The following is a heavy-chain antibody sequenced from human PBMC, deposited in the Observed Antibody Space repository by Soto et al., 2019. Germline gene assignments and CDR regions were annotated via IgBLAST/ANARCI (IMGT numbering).Heavy chain of an antibody. Sequence: GGSLRLSCSASGFTFSSYAMHWVRQAPGKGLEYVSAISSNGGSTYYADSVKGRFTISRDNSKNTLYLQMSSLRAEDTAVYYCVKDPGGVTGDFDYWGQGTLVTVSS. D-gene: IGHD2-21*02. CDR1: GFTFSSYA. V-gene: IGHV3-64D*08. J-gene: IGHJ4*02. CDR3: VKDPGGVTGDFDY. CDR2: ISSNGGST.